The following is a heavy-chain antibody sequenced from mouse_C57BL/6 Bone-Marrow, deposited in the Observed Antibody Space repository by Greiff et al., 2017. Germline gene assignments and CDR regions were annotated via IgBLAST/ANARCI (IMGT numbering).Heavy chain of an antibody. J-gene: IGHJ2*01. CDR2: INPNNGGT. CDR3: ARDPHYFDY. Sequence: VQLQQSGPELVKPGASVKISCKASGYTFTDYYMNWVKQSHGKSLEWIGDINPNNGGTSYNQKFKGKATLTVDKSSSTACMELRSLTSEDSAVYYSARDPHYFDYWGQGTTLTVS. V-gene: IGHV1-26*01. CDR1: GYTFTDYY.